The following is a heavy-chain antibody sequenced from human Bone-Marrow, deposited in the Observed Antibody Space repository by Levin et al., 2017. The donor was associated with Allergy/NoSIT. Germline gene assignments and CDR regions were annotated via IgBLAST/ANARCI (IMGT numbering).Heavy chain of an antibody. CDR2: VIPFSNTA. D-gene: IGHD1-26*01. CDR3: ARDKVGAAGNFDS. J-gene: IGHJ4*02. Sequence: SVKVSCKASGGTFSSNIISWVRQAPGEGLEWMGRVIPFSNTADYAQEFQGRVTITADKITSTTYMELSSLRSEDTAMYYCARDKVGAAGNFDSWGQGTLVTVSS. CDR1: GGTFSSNI. V-gene: IGHV1-69*08.